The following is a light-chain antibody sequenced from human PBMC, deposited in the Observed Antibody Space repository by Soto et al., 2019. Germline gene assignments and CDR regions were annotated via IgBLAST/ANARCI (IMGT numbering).Light chain of an antibody. Sequence: AIRMTQSPSSFSASTGDRVTITCRASQGISSYLAWYQQKPGKAPKLLIYAASTLQSGVPSRFSGSGSGTDFTLTISCLQSEDFATYYSQQYYSYPQTFGQGTKVEIK. CDR2: AAS. J-gene: IGKJ1*01. CDR1: QGISSY. CDR3: QQYYSYPQT. V-gene: IGKV1-8*01.